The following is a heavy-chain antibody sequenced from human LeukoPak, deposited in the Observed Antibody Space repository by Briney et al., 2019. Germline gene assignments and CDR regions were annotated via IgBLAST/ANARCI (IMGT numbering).Heavy chain of an antibody. CDR3: ARDLYSSSWYGAFDI. Sequence: GASVKVSCKASGYTFTSYGISWVRQAPGQGLEWMGWISAYNGNTNYAQKPQGRVTMTTDTSTSTAYMELRSLRSDDTAVYYCARDLYSSSWYGAFDIWGQGTMVTVSS. CDR2: ISAYNGNT. CDR1: GYTFTSYG. D-gene: IGHD6-13*01. V-gene: IGHV1-18*01. J-gene: IGHJ3*02.